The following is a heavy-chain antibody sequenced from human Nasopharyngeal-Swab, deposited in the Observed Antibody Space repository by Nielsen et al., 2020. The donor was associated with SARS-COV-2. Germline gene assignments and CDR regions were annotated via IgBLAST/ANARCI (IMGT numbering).Heavy chain of an antibody. Sequence: SETLSLTCTVSGGSISSYYWSWIRQPPGKGLEWIGYIYYSGSTNYNPSLKSRVTISVDTSKNQFSLKLSSVTAADTAVYYCARGGGLGYYDFWSGYSQTSDAFDIWGQGIMVTVSS. D-gene: IGHD3-3*01. CDR3: ARGGGLGYYDFWSGYSQTSDAFDI. CDR2: IYYSGST. CDR1: GGSISSYY. J-gene: IGHJ3*02. V-gene: IGHV4-59*01.